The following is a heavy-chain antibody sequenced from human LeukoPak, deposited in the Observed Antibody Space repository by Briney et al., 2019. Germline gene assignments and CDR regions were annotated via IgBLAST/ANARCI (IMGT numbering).Heavy chain of an antibody. J-gene: IGHJ4*02. D-gene: IGHD3-3*01. CDR1: GFTFSNAW. Sequence: GGSLRLSCEPSGFTFSNAWMSWVRQAPGKGLEWVGLVRSKTDGGTADYAAPLSGRFTISRDDSKSTLYLEINSLTTEDTAVYYCATDRITISGVVVYYFDYWGQGTPVTVSS. V-gene: IGHV3-15*01. CDR3: ATDRITISGVVVYYFDY. CDR2: VRSKTDGGTA.